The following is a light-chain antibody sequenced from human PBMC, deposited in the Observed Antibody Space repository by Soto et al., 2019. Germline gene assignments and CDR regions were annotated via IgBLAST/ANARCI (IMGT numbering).Light chain of an antibody. Sequence: EIVLTQSPGTLSLSPGERVTLSCRASQTVISSYLAWYQQRPGQAPRLLIYGASTRATGIPDRFSGGGSGTDFTLTISRLEPADFAVYYCQQYGSSPWTFGQGTKVDIK. V-gene: IGKV3-20*01. CDR2: GAS. CDR1: QTVISSY. J-gene: IGKJ1*01. CDR3: QQYGSSPWT.